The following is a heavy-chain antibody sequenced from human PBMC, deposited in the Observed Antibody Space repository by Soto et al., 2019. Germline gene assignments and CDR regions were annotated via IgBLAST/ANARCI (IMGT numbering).Heavy chain of an antibody. D-gene: IGHD2-8*02. V-gene: IGHV3-21*01. J-gene: IGHJ4*02. CDR3: ARDLFSAEYRPDPQFRGVY. Sequence: GGSLRLSCAASGFTFSSYSMNWVRQAPGKGLEWVSSISSSSSYIYYADSVKGRFTISRDNAKNSLYLQMNSLRAEDTAVYYCARDLFSAEYRPDPQFRGVYWGQGTLVTVSS. CDR1: GFTFSSYS. CDR2: ISSSSSYI.